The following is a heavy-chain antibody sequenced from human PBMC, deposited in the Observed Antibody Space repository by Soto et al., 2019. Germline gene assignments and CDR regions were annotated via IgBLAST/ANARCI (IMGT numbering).Heavy chain of an antibody. V-gene: IGHV1-8*01. CDR3: ARGVLWFGELFNSAYYYGMDV. D-gene: IGHD3-10*01. J-gene: IGHJ6*02. Sequence: ASVKVSCKASGYTFTSYDINWVRQATGQGLEWMGWMNPNSGNTGYAQKFQGRVTMTRNTSISTAYMELSSLRSEDTAVYYCARGVLWFGELFNSAYYYGMDVWGQGTTVTVSS. CDR2: MNPNSGNT. CDR1: GYTFTSYD.